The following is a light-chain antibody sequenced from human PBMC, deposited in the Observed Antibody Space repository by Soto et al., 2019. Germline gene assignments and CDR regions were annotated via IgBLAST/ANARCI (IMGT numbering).Light chain of an antibody. CDR1: SSDVGSYNL. CDR2: EGT. J-gene: IGLJ2*01. Sequence: QSVLTQPASVSGSPGQSITISCTGTSSDVGSYNLVSWYQQHPGRVPKVMIFEGTERPSGVSSRFSGSKSGNTASLTISGLQAEDEADYYCCSYAGRTTWVFGGGTKVTVL. CDR3: CSYAGRTTWV. V-gene: IGLV2-23*01.